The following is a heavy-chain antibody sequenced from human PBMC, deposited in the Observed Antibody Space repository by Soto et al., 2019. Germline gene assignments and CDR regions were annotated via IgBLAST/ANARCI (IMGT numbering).Heavy chain of an antibody. J-gene: IGHJ4*02. CDR1: GFTVSSYY. V-gene: IGHV3-53*01. Sequence: VQLVESGGGLIHPGGSLRLSCAASGFTVSSYYMGWVRQAPGKALEWVSLIYRDITYYADSVKGRFTISRDNSKNTLYLQMNSLRAEDTAVYYCVSDPYSPLFGDWGQGTLVTVSS. D-gene: IGHD4-4*01. CDR2: IYRDIT. CDR3: VSDPYSPLFGD.